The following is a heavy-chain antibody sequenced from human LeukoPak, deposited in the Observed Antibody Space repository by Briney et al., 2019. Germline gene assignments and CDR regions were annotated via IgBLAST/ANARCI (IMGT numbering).Heavy chain of an antibody. Sequence: GSLRLSCAASGFTFSSYGMHWVRQAPGKGLEGVAFIRYDGNNKYYEDSVKGRFTISRENSKNTLYLQMNSLRAEDTAVYYCTKGTSSSWARLDYWGQGTLVTVSS. CDR2: IRYDGNNK. D-gene: IGHD6-13*01. V-gene: IGHV3-30*02. J-gene: IGHJ4*02. CDR1: GFTFSSYG. CDR3: TKGTSSSWARLDY.